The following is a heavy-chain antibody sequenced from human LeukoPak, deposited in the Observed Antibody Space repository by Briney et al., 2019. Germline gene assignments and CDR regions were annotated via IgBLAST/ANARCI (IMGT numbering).Heavy chain of an antibody. CDR1: GGSISSSSYY. CDR2: IYYRGST. Sequence: SETLSLTCTVSGGSISSSSYYWGWIRQPPGKGLEWIGSIYYRGSTYYNPSLKSRVTISVDTSKNQFSLKLTSVTAADTAVYYCARVSADWWLRLGYYYYYMDVWGKGTTVTVSS. J-gene: IGHJ6*03. D-gene: IGHD5-12*01. CDR3: ARVSADWWLRLGYYYYYMDV. V-gene: IGHV4-39*07.